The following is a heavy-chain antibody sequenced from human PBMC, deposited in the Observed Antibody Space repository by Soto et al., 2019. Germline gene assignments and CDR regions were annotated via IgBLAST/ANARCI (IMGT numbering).Heavy chain of an antibody. CDR3: ARGSIPGVGITPFDY. J-gene: IGHJ4*02. D-gene: IGHD6-13*01. CDR2: ISNSATTI. V-gene: IGHV3-48*02. Sequence: EVQLVESGGGLVQPGGSLRLSCAASGFSFSSYSMNWVRQAPGKGLEWVSYISNSATTIYSADSVKGRFTISRDNAKKSLYLQMNSLRDDDTALYYCARGSIPGVGITPFDYWGQGTLVTVSS. CDR1: GFSFSSYS.